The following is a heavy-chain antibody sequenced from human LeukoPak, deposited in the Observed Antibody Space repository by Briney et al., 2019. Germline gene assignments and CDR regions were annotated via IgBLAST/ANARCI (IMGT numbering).Heavy chain of an antibody. J-gene: IGHJ5*01. V-gene: IGHV3-30*02. CDR2: VRFDGNNE. CDR3: ARPDKRYSSSFGNWFDP. CDR1: GFTFSIYG. D-gene: IGHD6-13*01. Sequence: GGSLRLSCAASGFTFSIYGMHWVRQAPGKGLEWLAFVRFDGNNENYADSVKGRFTISRDNSKNTLYLQMNNLRVEDTAVYYCARPDKRYSSSFGNWFDPWGQGTLVTVSS.